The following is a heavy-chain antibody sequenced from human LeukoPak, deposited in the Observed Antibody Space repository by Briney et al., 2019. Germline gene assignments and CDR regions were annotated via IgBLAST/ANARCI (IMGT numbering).Heavy chain of an antibody. V-gene: IGHV3-23*01. CDR3: AKDWVAGSPGAEYFQH. Sequence: GGSLRLSCAASGFTFSSYAMSWVRQAPGKGREWVSAISGSGGSTYYADSVKGRFTISRDNSKNTLYLQMNSLRAEDTAVYYCAKDWVAGSPGAEYFQHWGQGTLVTVSS. CDR1: GFTFSSYA. J-gene: IGHJ1*01. CDR2: ISGSGGST. D-gene: IGHD3-16*01.